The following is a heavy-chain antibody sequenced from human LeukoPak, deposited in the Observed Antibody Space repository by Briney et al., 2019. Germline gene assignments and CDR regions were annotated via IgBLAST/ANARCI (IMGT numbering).Heavy chain of an antibody. J-gene: IGHJ4*02. Sequence: SETLSLTCTVSGGPISSHYWSWIRQPPGKGLEWLGYIYYSGSTNYNPSLKSRVTISVDTSKNQFSLKLSSVTAADTAVYYCARSRSGYYPHFDYWGQGTLVTVSS. CDR1: GGPISSHY. V-gene: IGHV4-59*11. CDR2: IYYSGST. CDR3: ARSRSGYYPHFDY. D-gene: IGHD3-3*01.